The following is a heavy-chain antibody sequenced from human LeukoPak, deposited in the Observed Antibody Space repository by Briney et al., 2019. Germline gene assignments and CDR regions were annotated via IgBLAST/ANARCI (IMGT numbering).Heavy chain of an antibody. Sequence: QPGRSLRPSCAASGFTFSSYGMHWVRQAPGKGLEWVAVISYDGSNKYYADSVKGRFTISRDNSKNTLYLQMNSLRAEDTAVYYCTRGPQWSRPVGDTFEIWGQGTMVTVSP. CDR2: ISYDGSNK. CDR3: TRGPQWSRPVGDTFEI. CDR1: GFTFSSYG. V-gene: IGHV3-30*03. J-gene: IGHJ3*02. D-gene: IGHD1-26*01.